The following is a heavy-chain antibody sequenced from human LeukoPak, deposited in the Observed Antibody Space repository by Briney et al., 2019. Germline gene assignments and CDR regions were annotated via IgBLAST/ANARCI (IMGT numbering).Heavy chain of an antibody. Sequence: GGSLRLSCAASQFTFSIYWMSWVRRAPGKGLEWVANIKQDGSEKYYVDSVKGRFTVSRDNAKNSLFLQMNSLRAEDTAVYYCARVGKEGISQFMHVWGNGTTVTVSS. J-gene: IGHJ6*03. CDR1: QFTFSIYW. D-gene: IGHD3-3*02. CDR3: ARVGKEGISQFMHV. V-gene: IGHV3-7*01. CDR2: IKQDGSEK.